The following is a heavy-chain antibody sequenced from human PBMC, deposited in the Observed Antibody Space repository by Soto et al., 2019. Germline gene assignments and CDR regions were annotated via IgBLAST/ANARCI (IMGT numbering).Heavy chain of an antibody. CDR1: GFSFSTYA. Sequence: GGSLRLSCAASGFSFSTYAMSWVRQAPGKGLEWVSGISGSGGTTYYADSVKGRFTISRDNSKNTLYLQVNSLRAEDTAVYYCAKDQAAAGTISRYFQHGGQGTLVTVSS. D-gene: IGHD6-13*01. V-gene: IGHV3-23*01. CDR3: AKDQAAAGTISRYFQH. CDR2: ISGSGGTT. J-gene: IGHJ1*01.